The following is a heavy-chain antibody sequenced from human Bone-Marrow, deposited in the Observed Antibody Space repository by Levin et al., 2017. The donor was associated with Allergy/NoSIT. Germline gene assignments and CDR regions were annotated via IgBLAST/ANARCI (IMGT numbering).Heavy chain of an antibody. CDR1: GFTFSSYE. CDR3: ARVLGKLGYCSSTSCYVPWFDP. Sequence: GGSLRLSCAASGFTFSSYEMNWVRQAPGKGLEWVSYISSSGSTIYYADSVKGRFTISRDNAKNSLYLQMNSLRAEDTAVYYCARVLGKLGYCSSTSCYVPWFDPWGQGTLVTVSS. D-gene: IGHD2-2*01. CDR2: ISSSGSTI. V-gene: IGHV3-48*03. J-gene: IGHJ5*02.